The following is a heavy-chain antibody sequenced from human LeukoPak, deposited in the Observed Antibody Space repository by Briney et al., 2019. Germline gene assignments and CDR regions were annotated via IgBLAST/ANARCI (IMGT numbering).Heavy chain of an antibody. D-gene: IGHD6-19*01. V-gene: IGHV4-59*01. CDR1: GGSISSYY. CDR2: IYYSGST. Sequence: PSETLSLTCTVSGGSISSYYWSWIRQPPRKGLEWIGYIYYSGSTNYNPSLKSRVTISVDTSKNQFSLKLSSVTAADTAVYYCARATDSGWYGFDYWGQGTLVTVSS. CDR3: ARATDSGWYGFDY. J-gene: IGHJ4*02.